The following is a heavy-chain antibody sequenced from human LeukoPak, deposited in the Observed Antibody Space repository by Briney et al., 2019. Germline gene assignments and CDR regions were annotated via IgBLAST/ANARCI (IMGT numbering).Heavy chain of an antibody. V-gene: IGHV1-46*01. J-gene: IGHJ6*02. D-gene: IGHD2-2*01. CDR1: GYTFISCY. CDR3: ARDGSFRYSSTSCYSGHYYNGMDD. CDR2: ISSSGGCT. Sequence: ASVMVFCKASGYTFISCYLHWVRQALGEGLVWVGVISSSGGCTIYARTFLGGVTMIRDSSTSTVYLELCSLRSAGTAVYFCARDGSFRYSSTSCYSGHYYNGMDDWGQGTTVTVSS.